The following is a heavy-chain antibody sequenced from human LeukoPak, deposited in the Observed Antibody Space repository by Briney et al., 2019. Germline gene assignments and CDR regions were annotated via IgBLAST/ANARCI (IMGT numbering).Heavy chain of an antibody. V-gene: IGHV4-59*08. CDR1: GGPISCYH. D-gene: IGHD2-21*01. CDR2: IYYSETT. J-gene: IGHJ4*02. CDR3: ARLVAVNGNCDYFDY. Sequence: SDTLSLTCTVSGGPISCYHWTWIRQPPGRGLEWIGYIYYSETTNYNPSLKSRLTISLDTSKNTFSLKLSSVTAADTAVYYCARLVAVNGNCDYFDYWGQGALVTVSS.